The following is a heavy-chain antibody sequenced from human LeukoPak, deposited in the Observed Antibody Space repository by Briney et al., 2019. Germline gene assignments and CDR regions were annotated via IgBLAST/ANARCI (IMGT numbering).Heavy chain of an antibody. CDR2: ISAYNGNT. V-gene: IGHV1-18*01. CDR1: GYTFTSYG. Sequence: ASVKVSCKASGYTFTSYGISWVRQAHGQGLEWMGWISAYNGNTNYAQKLQGRVTMTTDTSTSTAYMELRSLRSDDTAVYYCARLGDGYYYDSSGYPPDYWGQGTLVTVSS. D-gene: IGHD3-22*01. J-gene: IGHJ4*02. CDR3: ARLGDGYYYDSSGYPPDY.